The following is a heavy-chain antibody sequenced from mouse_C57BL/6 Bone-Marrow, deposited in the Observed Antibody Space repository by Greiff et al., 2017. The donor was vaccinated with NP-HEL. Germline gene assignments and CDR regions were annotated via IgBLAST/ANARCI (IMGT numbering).Heavy chain of an antibody. J-gene: IGHJ4*01. Sequence: VQLKESGEGLVKPGGSLKLSCAASGFTFSSYAMSWVRQTPEKRLEWVAYISSGGDYIYYADTVKGRFTISRDNARNTLYLQMSSLKSEDTAMYYCTRDSLYYYGSSSYYYAMDYWGQGTSVTVSS. D-gene: IGHD1-1*01. CDR1: GFTFSSYA. CDR3: TRDSLYYYGSSSYYYAMDY. V-gene: IGHV5-9-1*02. CDR2: ISSGGDYI.